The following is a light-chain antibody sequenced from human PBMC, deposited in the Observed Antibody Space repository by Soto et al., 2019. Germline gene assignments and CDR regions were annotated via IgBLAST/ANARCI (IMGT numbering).Light chain of an antibody. CDR3: QQSYSIWWT. CDR1: QSISSF. Sequence: DIQMTQSPSSLSTSVGDRVTISCRASQSISSFLNWFQQKPGKAPKLLIYAASSLQSGVPSRFSGSGSGTNFTLTIDSLQPEDFETYYCQQSYSIWWTFGQGTKVDIK. V-gene: IGKV1-39*01. CDR2: AAS. J-gene: IGKJ1*01.